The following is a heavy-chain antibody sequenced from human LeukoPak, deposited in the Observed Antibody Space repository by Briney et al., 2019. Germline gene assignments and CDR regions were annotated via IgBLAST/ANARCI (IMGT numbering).Heavy chain of an antibody. D-gene: IGHD5/OR15-5a*01. V-gene: IGHV5-10-1*01. Sequence: GGSPRISCKGSGYSFTNYLIGWVRQMPGEGLELMGRIDPSDSYTNYSPSFQGHVTISADKSISTAYLQWSSLKASDTAMYYCARLGLSIPWGQGTLVTVSS. CDR1: GYSFTNYL. CDR2: IDPSDSYT. CDR3: ARLGLSIP. J-gene: IGHJ5*02.